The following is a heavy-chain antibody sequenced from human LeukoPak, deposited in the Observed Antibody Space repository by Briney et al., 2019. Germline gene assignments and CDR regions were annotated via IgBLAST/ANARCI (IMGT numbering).Heavy chain of an antibody. D-gene: IGHD2-15*01. CDR1: GFTFSSYS. CDR2: ITSSGGDT. Sequence: QPGGSLRLSCAASGFTFSSYSMNWVRQAPGKGLEWVSGITSSGGDTDSADSVKGRFTISRDNSKNTLYLHMNSLRAEDTAIYYCAKRKSDSPLLPNFDYWGQGTLVTVSS. V-gene: IGHV3-23*01. J-gene: IGHJ4*02. CDR3: AKRKSDSPLLPNFDY.